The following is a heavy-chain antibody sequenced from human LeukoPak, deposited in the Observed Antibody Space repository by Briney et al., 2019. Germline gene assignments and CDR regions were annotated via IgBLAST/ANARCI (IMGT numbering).Heavy chain of an antibody. Sequence: GGSLRLSCAASGFTFSNYNMNWVRQAPGKVLEWVSSITYSSTYIYYADSVKGRFTISRDNAKNSVYLEKNSLRAEDTAVYYCARAWSRVDPFDIWGQGTMVTVSS. CDR1: GFTFSNYN. V-gene: IGHV3-21*01. J-gene: IGHJ3*02. CDR3: ARAWSRVDPFDI. CDR2: ITYSSTYI. D-gene: IGHD2-8*02.